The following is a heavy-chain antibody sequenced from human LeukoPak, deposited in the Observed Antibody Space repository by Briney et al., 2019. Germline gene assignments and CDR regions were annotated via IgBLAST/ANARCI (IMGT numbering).Heavy chain of an antibody. D-gene: IGHD1-26*01. CDR1: GFTFSSYA. Sequence: HPGGSLRLSCAVSGFTFSSYAMHWVRQPPGKGLEWVSYISSTSTIYYAASVKGRFTISRDNAKNSLYLQMDSLRAEHTAVYYCARVGHSGTYYAAWGQGALVSVSS. CDR3: ARVGHSGTYYAA. J-gene: IGHJ4*02. CDR2: ISSTSTI. V-gene: IGHV3-48*03.